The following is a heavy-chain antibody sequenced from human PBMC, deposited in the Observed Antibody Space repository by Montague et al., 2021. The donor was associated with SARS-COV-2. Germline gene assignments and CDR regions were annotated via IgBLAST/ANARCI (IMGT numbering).Heavy chain of an antibody. Sequence: CAISGDSVWSNTAAWNWIRQSPSGGLEWLGRTNYRSKWTSDYATSVEGRISIDPDTSKNQFFLHLRSVTAADTAVYYCARAGGDYYYHYYGMDVWGQGTTVTVSS. CDR3: ARAGGDYYYHYYGMDV. CDR2: TNYRSKWTS. J-gene: IGHJ6*02. D-gene: IGHD4-17*01. CDR1: GDSVWSNTAA. V-gene: IGHV6-1*01.